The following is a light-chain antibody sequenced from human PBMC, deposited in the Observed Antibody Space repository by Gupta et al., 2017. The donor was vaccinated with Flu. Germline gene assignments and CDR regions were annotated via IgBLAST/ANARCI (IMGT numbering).Light chain of an antibody. CDR3: QQYNNWPPIT. Sequence: ERATLSCRASQSVSSNLAWYQQKPGQAPRLLIYGASTRATGIPARFSGSGSGTEFTLTISSLQSEDFAVYYCQQYNNWPPITCGQGTRLEIK. CDR2: GAS. V-gene: IGKV3-15*01. J-gene: IGKJ5*01. CDR1: QSVSSN.